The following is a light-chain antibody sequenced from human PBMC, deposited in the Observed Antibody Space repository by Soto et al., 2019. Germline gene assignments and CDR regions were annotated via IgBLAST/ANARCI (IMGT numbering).Light chain of an antibody. V-gene: IGKV1-5*01. Sequence: DIQMTQSPSNLSASVGDRVIISCRASQSISSSLAWYQQKPEKAPKLLIYGASSLESGVPSRFSGSGSWTEFTLTITSLQPDDFATYYCQQYRILWTFGQGTKVEIK. CDR1: QSISSS. J-gene: IGKJ1*01. CDR3: QQYRILWT. CDR2: GAS.